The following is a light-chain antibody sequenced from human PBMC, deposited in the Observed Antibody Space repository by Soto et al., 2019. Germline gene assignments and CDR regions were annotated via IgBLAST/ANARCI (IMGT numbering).Light chain of an antibody. CDR1: QYVGTR. Sequence: EIVLTQSPDTLSSSPGETAPLCSRASQYVGTRLAWYQHNPGEAPRILIYYTSNRDTGIPSRFSGSGSGTDFTLTISSLQPEDFATYYCQQSYGNPWTFGQGTKVDIK. CDR2: YTS. J-gene: IGKJ1*01. V-gene: IGKV3-11*01. CDR3: QQSYGNPWT.